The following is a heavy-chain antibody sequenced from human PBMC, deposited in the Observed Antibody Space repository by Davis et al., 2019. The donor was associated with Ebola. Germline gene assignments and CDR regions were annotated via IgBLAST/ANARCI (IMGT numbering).Heavy chain of an antibody. V-gene: IGHV3-30*02. CDR1: GFTFSSYG. Sequence: PGGSLRLSCAASGFTFSSYGMHWVRQAPGKGLEWVAFIRYDGSNKYYADSVKGRFTISRDNSKNTLYLQMNSLRAEDTAVYYCASDESSGWSEFDYWGQGTLVTVSS. J-gene: IGHJ4*02. CDR3: ASDESSGWSEFDY. CDR2: IRYDGSNK. D-gene: IGHD6-19*01.